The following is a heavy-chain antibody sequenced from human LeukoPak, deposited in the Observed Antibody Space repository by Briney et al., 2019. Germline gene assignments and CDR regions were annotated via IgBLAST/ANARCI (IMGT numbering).Heavy chain of an antibody. D-gene: IGHD5-18*01. CDR1: GGSISSGSYY. CDR2: FYTSGST. J-gene: IGHJ4*02. Sequence: PSETLSLTCTVSGGSISSGSYYWSWIRQPAGKGLEWIGRFYTSGSTNYNPPLKSRVTISVDTSKNQFSLKLSSVTAADTAVYYCARGWKYRNGYTVTELGSGYFDYWGQGTLVTVSS. CDR3: ARGWKYRNGYTVTELGSGYFDY. V-gene: IGHV4-61*02.